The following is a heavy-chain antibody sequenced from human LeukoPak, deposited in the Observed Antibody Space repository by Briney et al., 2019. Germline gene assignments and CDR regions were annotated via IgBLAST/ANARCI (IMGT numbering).Heavy chain of an antibody. V-gene: IGHV4-59*01. CDR3: ARDGFYDSNGYYMDS. J-gene: IGHJ4*02. D-gene: IGHD3-22*01. CDR2: IYYSGGT. CDR1: SGAISSYY. Sequence: PSETLSLTCTVSSGAISSYYWSWIRQPPGKGLEWIGYIYYSGGTKYNPSLMSRATISVDRAQSQFSLSPTSVTAADTAVYYCARDGFYDSNGYYMDSWGQGTLVSVSS.